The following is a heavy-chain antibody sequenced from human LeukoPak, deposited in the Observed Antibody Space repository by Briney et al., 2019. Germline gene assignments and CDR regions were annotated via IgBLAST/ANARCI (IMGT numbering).Heavy chain of an antibody. CDR3: ARDSTPYSSSWLYYFDY. CDR2: IKQDGSEK. D-gene: IGHD6-13*01. CDR1: GFTFSSYW. J-gene: IGHJ4*02. Sequence: PGGSLRLSCAASGFTFSSYWMSWVRQAPGKGLEWVANIKQDGSEKYYVDSVKGRFTISRDNAKNSLYLQMNSLRAEDTAVYYCARDSTPYSSSWLYYFDYWGQGTLVTVSS. V-gene: IGHV3-7*01.